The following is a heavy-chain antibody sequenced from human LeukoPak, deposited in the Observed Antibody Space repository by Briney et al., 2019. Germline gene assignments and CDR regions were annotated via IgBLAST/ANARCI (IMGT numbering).Heavy chain of an antibody. J-gene: IGHJ4*02. CDR2: ISYDGSNG. CDR3: ARGYCSSISCYLVY. V-gene: IGHV3-30-3*01. D-gene: IGHD2-2*01. Sequence: GRSLRLSCAASGFTFRSYGLHWVRQAPGKGLEWVAVISYDGSNGYHADSVKGRFTISRDNSKNTLYLQMDSLRVDDTAIYYCARGYCSSISCYLVYWGQGTLVTVSS. CDR1: GFTFRSYG.